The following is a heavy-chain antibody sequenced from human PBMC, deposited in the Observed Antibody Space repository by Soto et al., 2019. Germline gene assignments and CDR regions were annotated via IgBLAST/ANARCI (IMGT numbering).Heavy chain of an antibody. CDR2: ISSNGGST. V-gene: IGHV3-64*01. J-gene: IGHJ3*02. D-gene: IGHD6-13*01. CDR1: GFTFSSYA. CDR3: ARDRDRGIAAAGTGEHAFDI. Sequence: GGSLRLSCAASGFTFSSYAMHWVRQAPGKGLEYVSAISSNGGSTYYANSVKGRFTISRDNSKNTLYLQMGSLRAEDMAVYYCARDRDRGIAAAGTGEHAFDIWGQGTMVTVSS.